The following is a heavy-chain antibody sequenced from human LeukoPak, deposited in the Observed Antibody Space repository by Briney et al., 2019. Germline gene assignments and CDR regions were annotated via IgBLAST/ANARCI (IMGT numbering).Heavy chain of an antibody. J-gene: IGHJ4*02. Sequence: GGSLRISCAASGFTSSNYWMSWVRQAPGKGLEWVANIKQDGSEKYYVDSVKGRFTISRDNAKNSLYLQMNSQRAEDTAVYYCARDRGSSGWYEFDYWGQGTLVTVSS. CDR3: ARDRGSSGWYEFDY. CDR2: IKQDGSEK. D-gene: IGHD6-19*01. V-gene: IGHV3-7*01. CDR1: GFTSSNYW.